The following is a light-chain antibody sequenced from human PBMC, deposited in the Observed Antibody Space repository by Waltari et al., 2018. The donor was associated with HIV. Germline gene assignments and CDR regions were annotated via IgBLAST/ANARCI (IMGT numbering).Light chain of an antibody. CDR2: GVS. V-gene: IGKV3-11*01. Sequence: EIVLTQSPATLSLSPGETATPSCRASQTVSTFLAWYQQTPGQSPRLLIPGVSARAPGIPVRFSGSGSETDFTLTISGVGPDDFAVYGCQQRKYLSTFGQGTKVEI. CDR1: QTVSTF. J-gene: IGKJ2*01. CDR3: QQRKYLST.